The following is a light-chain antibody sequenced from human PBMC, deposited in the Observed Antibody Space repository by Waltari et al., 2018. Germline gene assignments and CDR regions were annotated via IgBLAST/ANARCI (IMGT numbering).Light chain of an antibody. J-gene: IGLJ2*01. V-gene: IGLV2-23*03. CDR3: CSYAGGTTFL. CDR1: GSDIALYNL. CDR2: EGD. Sequence: QSALTQPASVSGSLGQSITISCTGSGSDIALYNLLSWYQQYPGKAPKRLIYEGDERPSGVSDRFSGSKSGNTASLTISGLQADDEAEYHCCSYAGGTTFLFGGGTKVTVL.